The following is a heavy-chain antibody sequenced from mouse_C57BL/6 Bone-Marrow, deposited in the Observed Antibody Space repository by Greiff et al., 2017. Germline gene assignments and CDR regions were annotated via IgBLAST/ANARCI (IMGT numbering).Heavy chain of an antibody. CDR3: ARPGWLLAWFAY. D-gene: IGHD2-3*01. Sequence: QVQLKQSGAELVKPGASVKISCKASGYAFSSYWMNWVKQRPGKGLEWIGQIYPGDGDTNYNGKFKGKATLTADKSSSTAYMQLSSLTSEDSAVYFCARPGWLLAWFAYWGQGTLVTVSA. CDR1: GYAFSSYW. V-gene: IGHV1-80*01. CDR2: IYPGDGDT. J-gene: IGHJ3*01.